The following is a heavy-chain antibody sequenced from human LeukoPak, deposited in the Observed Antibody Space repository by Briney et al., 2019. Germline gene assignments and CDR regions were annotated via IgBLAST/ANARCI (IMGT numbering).Heavy chain of an antibody. CDR2: INPSGGST. J-gene: IGHJ4*02. Sequence: ASVKVSCKSSGYTFTNYYIHWVRQAPGQGLGWMGIINPSGGSTGYAQKFQGRFTVTRDTSTTTVYLELSSLRSEDTAVYYCARDREEGYNSYYFDSWGQGTLVIVSS. V-gene: IGHV1-46*01. CDR3: ARDREEGYNSYYFDS. CDR1: GYTFTNYY. D-gene: IGHD5-24*01.